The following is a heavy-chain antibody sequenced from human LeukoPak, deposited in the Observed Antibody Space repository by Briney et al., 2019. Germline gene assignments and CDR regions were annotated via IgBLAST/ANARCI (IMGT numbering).Heavy chain of an antibody. V-gene: IGHV4-4*07. CDR2: IYTSGST. Sequence: KPSESLSLTCTVPGGSISSYYWSWIRQPAGKGLGWIGRIYTSGSTNYNPSLKSRVTMSVDTSKNQFSLKLSSVTAADTAVYYCGRDSYYYDSSGYSAFDIWGQGTMVTVSS. CDR3: GRDSYYYDSSGYSAFDI. D-gene: IGHD3-22*01. CDR1: GGSISSYY. J-gene: IGHJ3*02.